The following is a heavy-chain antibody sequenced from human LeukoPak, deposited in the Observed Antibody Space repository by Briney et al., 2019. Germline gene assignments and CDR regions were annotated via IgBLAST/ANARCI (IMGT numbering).Heavy chain of an antibody. J-gene: IGHJ5*02. V-gene: IGHV1-2*06. CDR2: INPYSGGT. D-gene: IGHD3-16*01. Sequence: ASVKVSCKASGYTFTGYYMHWVRQAPGQGLEWMGRINPYSGGTNYAQNFQGRVTVTRDTSIRTAYIDLSRLTSDDTAVYYCARGVMEPRGGWFDPWGQGTLVTVSS. CDR3: ARGVMEPRGGWFDP. CDR1: GYTFTGYY.